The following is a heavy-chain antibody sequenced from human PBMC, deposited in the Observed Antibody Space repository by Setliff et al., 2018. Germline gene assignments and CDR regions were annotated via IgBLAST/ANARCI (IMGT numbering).Heavy chain of an antibody. D-gene: IGHD5-18*01. Sequence: GASVKVSCKASGGSFSSYGITWVRQAPGQGLEWMGGTIPMFGTTNYAQKFQGRVTIITAESTSTAYMELSSLRSEDTAVYFCAREGVDTRSSTDYRYYMDVWGKGTTVTVSS. CDR2: TIPMFGTT. V-gene: IGHV1-69*05. J-gene: IGHJ6*03. CDR1: GGSFSSYG. CDR3: AREGVDTRSSTDYRYYMDV.